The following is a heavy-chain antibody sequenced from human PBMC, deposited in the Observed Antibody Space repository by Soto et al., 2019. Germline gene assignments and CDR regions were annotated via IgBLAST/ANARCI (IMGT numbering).Heavy chain of an antibody. Sequence: DVQLLESGGHLVQPGGSLRLSSAASGFTFSSYAMSWVRQAPGKGLEWVSSVSAGGDMTYYSDSVKGRFTISRDNSNNALLLQRNSLRIEDTALYYCARGDRGGSGSPARYYYAGLDVWGQGTTVPVS. V-gene: IGHV3-23*01. J-gene: IGHJ6*02. D-gene: IGHD3-10*01. CDR2: VSAGGDMT. CDR1: GFTFSSYA. CDR3: ARGDRGGSGSPARYYYAGLDV.